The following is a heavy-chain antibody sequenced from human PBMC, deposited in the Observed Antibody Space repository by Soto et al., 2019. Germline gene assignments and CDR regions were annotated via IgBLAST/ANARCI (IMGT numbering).Heavy chain of an antibody. CDR2: INPSGGST. J-gene: IGHJ4*02. CDR1: GYTFTSYY. V-gene: IGHV1-46*01. Sequence: ASVKVSCKASGYTFTSYYMHWVRQAPGQGLEWMGIINPSGGSTSYAQKFQGRVTMTRDTSTSTVYMELSSLRSEDTAVYYCARDRRLELPATNPKNYFDYWGQGTLVTVSS. D-gene: IGHD1-7*01. CDR3: ARDRRLELPATNPKNYFDY.